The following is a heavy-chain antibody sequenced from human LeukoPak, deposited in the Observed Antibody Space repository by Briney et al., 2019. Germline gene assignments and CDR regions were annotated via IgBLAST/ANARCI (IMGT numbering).Heavy chain of an antibody. CDR1: GGSISSYY. V-gene: IGHV4-59*01. CDR2: IYYTGST. Sequence: PSETLSLTCTVSGGSISSYYWSWSRQPPGKGLEWIGYIYYTGSTNYNPSLKSRVTISVDTSKNQFSLKLSSVTAADTAVYYCARSGKSAYILDYWGQGTLVTVSS. J-gene: IGHJ4*02. D-gene: IGHD3-16*01. CDR3: ARSGKSAYILDY.